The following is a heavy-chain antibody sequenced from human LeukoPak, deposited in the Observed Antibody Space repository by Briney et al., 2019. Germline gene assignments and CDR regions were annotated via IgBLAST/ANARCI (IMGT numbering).Heavy chain of an antibody. CDR3: ARELATGAFDI. V-gene: IGHV4-39*07. CDR2: IYYSGTT. CDR1: GGSISSRTYY. Sequence: SETLSLTCTVAGGSISSRTYYWGWIRQPPGKGLEWIGTIYYSGTTYYNPSLKSRVTISLDTSKNQFSLKLSSVTAADTAVYFCARELATGAFDIWGQGTMVTVSS. J-gene: IGHJ3*02. D-gene: IGHD1-14*01.